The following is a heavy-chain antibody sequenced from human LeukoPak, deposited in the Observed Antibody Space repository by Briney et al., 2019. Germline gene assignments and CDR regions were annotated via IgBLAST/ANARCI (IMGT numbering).Heavy chain of an antibody. D-gene: IGHD4-11*01. CDR1: GFTFSSYS. CDR2: ISSGSSTM. J-gene: IGHJ4*02. Sequence: GGSLRLSCAASGFTFSSYSMNWVRQAPGKGLEWVSYISSGSSTMYYADSVKGRFTISRDNAKNSLYPQMNSLRDEDTAVYYCANDYSNDYWGQGTLVTVSS. CDR3: ANDYSNDY. V-gene: IGHV3-48*02.